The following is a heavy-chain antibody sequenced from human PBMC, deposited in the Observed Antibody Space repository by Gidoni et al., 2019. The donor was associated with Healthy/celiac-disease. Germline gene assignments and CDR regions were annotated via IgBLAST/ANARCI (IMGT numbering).Heavy chain of an antibody. CDR1: GYSFTSYW. Sequence: EVQLVQSGAEVKKPGESLRISCKGSGYSFTSYWISWVRQMPGKGLEWMGRIDPSDSYTNYSPSFQGHVTISADKSISTAYLQWSSLKASDTAMYYCARLHEYSYGSTYYYGMDVWGQGTTVTVSS. CDR3: ARLHEYSYGSTYYYGMDV. V-gene: IGHV5-10-1*03. CDR2: IDPSDSYT. J-gene: IGHJ6*02. D-gene: IGHD5-18*01.